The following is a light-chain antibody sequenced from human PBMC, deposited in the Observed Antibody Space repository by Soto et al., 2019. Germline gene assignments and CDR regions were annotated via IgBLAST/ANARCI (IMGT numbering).Light chain of an antibody. J-gene: IGKJ2*03. CDR1: QSVGYNY. V-gene: IGKV3-20*01. CDR3: QQYGSSPYS. Sequence: EIVLTKSPGTLSLSPGDAATLSCRASQSVGYNYLAWYQHKPGQAPRLLIYGASSRASSIPDRFSGSGSGTDFTLTISRLEPEDFVVYYCQQYGSSPYSFGQGTKLEIK. CDR2: GAS.